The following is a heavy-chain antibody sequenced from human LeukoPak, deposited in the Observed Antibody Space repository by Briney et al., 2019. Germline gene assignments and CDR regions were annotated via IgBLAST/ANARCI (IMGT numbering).Heavy chain of an antibody. CDR3: ARLSTMIVVELHFDY. CDR2: IYYSGST. V-gene: IGHV4-39*01. Sequence: SETLSLTCTVSGGSIGSSSYYWGWIRQPPGKGLEWIGSIYYSGSTYYNPSLKSRVTISVDTSKNQFSLKLSSVTAADTAVYYCARLSTMIVVELHFDYWGQGTLVTVSS. CDR1: GGSIGSSSYY. J-gene: IGHJ4*02. D-gene: IGHD3-22*01.